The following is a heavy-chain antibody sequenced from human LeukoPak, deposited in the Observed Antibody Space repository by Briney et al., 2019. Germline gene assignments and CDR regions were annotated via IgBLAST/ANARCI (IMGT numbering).Heavy chain of an antibody. J-gene: IGHJ6*03. CDR1: GYSIRSGYY. CDR3: ARRNYYYYMDV. D-gene: IGHD2/OR15-2a*01. V-gene: IGHV4-38-2*02. Sequence: PSETLSLTCTVSGYSIRSGYYWAWIRPPPGKGLEWIGSTYHSGGTDYNPSLKSRVSISVDTSKNQFSLKLSSVTAADTAVYYCARRNYYYYMDVWGKGTTVTVSS. CDR2: TYHSGGT.